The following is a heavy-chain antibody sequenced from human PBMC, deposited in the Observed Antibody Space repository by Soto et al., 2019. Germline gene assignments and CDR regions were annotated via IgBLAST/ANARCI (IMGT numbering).Heavy chain of an antibody. D-gene: IGHD3-16*02. CDR3: AKDNVPHYGYVWGSYPSPHYFDY. V-gene: IGHV3-30*18. CDR1: GFTFSSYG. J-gene: IGHJ4*02. Sequence: GGSLRLSCAASGFTFSSYGMHWVRQSPGKGLEWVAVISYDGSNKYYADSVKGRFTISRDNSKNTLYLQMNSLRAEDTAVYYCAKDNVPHYGYVWGSYPSPHYFDYWGQGTLVTVSS. CDR2: ISYDGSNK.